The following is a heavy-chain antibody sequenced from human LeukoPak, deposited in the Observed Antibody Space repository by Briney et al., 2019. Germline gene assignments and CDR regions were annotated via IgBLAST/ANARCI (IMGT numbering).Heavy chain of an antibody. CDR1: GGSISSHY. D-gene: IGHD6-6*01. V-gene: IGHV4-59*11. CDR3: ARARWSIAARTDYYYYYMDV. Sequence: SETLSLTCTVSGGSISSHYWSWIRQPPGKGLEWIGYIYYSGSTNYNPSLKSRVTISVDTSKNQFSLKLSSVTAADTAVYYCARARWSIAARTDYYYYYMDVWGKGTTVTVSS. CDR2: IYYSGST. J-gene: IGHJ6*03.